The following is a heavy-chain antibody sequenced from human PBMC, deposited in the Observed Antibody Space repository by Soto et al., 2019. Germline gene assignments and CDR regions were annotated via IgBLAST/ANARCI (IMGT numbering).Heavy chain of an antibody. CDR1: GFTFSSFA. CDR3: ARDQGYDSRGYYYY. D-gene: IGHD3-22*01. CDR2: ISYDGSSK. Sequence: QVQLVESGGGVVQPGRSLRLSCAASGFTFSSFAMHWVRQAPGKGLEWVAVISYDGSSKYFADSVKGRVTISRDNSKNTLYQQMNSLRAEDTAVYYCARDQGYDSRGYYYYWGQGTLVTVSS. J-gene: IGHJ4*02. V-gene: IGHV3-30-3*01.